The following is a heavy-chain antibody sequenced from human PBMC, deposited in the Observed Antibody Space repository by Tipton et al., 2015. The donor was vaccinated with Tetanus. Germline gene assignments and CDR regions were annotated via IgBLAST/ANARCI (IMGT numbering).Heavy chain of an antibody. CDR2: IFTSGST. J-gene: IGHJ2*01. Sequence: TLSLTCTVSGDSMTRYYWSWIRQPPGKGLEWISYIFTSGSTNYNPSLKSRVTVSLDTSKKHFSLRLSSVTAADTAVYYCARGGLCVGPACAGISPLLDVWGRGTLVTVSS. V-gene: IGHV4-59*01. CDR3: ARGGLCVGPACAGISPLLDV. CDR1: GDSMTRYY. D-gene: IGHD2-15*01.